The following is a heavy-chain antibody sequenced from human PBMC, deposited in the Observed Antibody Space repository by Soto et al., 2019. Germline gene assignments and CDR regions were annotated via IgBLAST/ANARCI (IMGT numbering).Heavy chain of an antibody. D-gene: IGHD2-21*01. J-gene: IGHJ4*02. Sequence: QVQLVESGGGVVQPGRSLRLSCAASGFTFSSYGMHWVRQAPGKGLEWVAVIWYDGSNKYYADSVKGRFTISRDNSKNTLYLQMNSLRAEDAAVYYCAGDGDGYKYWGQGTLVAVSS. CDR1: GFTFSSYG. V-gene: IGHV3-33*01. CDR2: IWYDGSNK. CDR3: AGDGDGYKY.